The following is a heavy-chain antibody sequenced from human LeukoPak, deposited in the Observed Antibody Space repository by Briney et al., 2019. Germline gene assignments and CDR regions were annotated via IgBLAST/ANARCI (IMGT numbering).Heavy chain of an antibody. CDR2: INPNSGGT. D-gene: IGHD6-6*01. CDR3: ATAIGIAAPYYYYYYMDV. Sequence: ASVKVSCKASGYTFTGCYMHWVRQAPGQGLEWMGWINPNSGGTNYAQKFQGRVTMTRDTSISTAYMELSRLRSDDTAVYYCATAIGIAAPYYYYYYMDVWGKGTTVTVSS. V-gene: IGHV1-2*02. CDR1: GYTFTGCY. J-gene: IGHJ6*03.